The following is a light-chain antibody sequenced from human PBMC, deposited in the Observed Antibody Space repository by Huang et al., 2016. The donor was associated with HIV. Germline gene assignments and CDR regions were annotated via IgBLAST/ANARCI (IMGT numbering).Light chain of an antibody. V-gene: IGKV3-11*01. Sequence: EIVLTQSPATLSLSPGERATLSCRASQSVSSDLAWYQQKPGQAPRRLIYDASNRATGIPARFIGSGSGTDFSLTITSLEPEDFAVYYCQQRSDWPLTFGPGTKVDIK. CDR1: QSVSSD. CDR3: QQRSDWPLT. J-gene: IGKJ3*01. CDR2: DAS.